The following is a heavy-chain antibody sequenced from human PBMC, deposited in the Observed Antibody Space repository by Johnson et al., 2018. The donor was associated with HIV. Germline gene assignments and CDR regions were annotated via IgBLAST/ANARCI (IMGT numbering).Heavy chain of an antibody. J-gene: IGHJ3*02. CDR2: IRYDGSNK. CDR1: GFTFSSYG. D-gene: IGHD4-23*01. CDR3: AKDYLRWPRQSGAFDI. V-gene: IGHV3-30*02. Sequence: QMLLVESGGGVVQPGRSLRLSCAASGFTFSSYGMHWVRQAPGKGLEWVAFIRYDGSNKYYADSAKGRFTISRDNSKNTLYLQMSSLRAEDTAVYYCAKDYLRWPRQSGAFDIWGQGTMVTVSS.